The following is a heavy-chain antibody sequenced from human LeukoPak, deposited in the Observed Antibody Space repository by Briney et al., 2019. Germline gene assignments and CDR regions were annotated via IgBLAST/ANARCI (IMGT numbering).Heavy chain of an antibody. CDR1: GYTFTGYY. CDR3: ARGDYICIQLWLVYFDY. J-gene: IGHJ4*02. Sequence: ASVKVSCKACGYTFTGYYMHWVRQAPGQGRAWMGWINPNSGGTNYAQKFQGRVTMTRDTSISTAYMELSRLRSDDTAEYYCARGDYICIQLWLVYFDYWGQGTLVTVSS. V-gene: IGHV1-2*02. D-gene: IGHD5-18*01. CDR2: INPNSGGT.